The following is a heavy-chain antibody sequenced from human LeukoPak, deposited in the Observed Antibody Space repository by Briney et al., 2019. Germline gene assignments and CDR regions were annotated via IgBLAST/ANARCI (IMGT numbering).Heavy chain of an antibody. Sequence: SETLSLTCTVSGGSISSYYWSWIRQPPGKGLEWIGYIYYSGSTNYNPSLKSRVTISVDTSKNQFSLKLSPVTAADTAVYYCARRGYSYGPGYYYYYMDVWGKGTTDTVSS. CDR1: GGSISSYY. V-gene: IGHV4-59*01. CDR3: ARRGYSYGPGYYYYYMDV. CDR2: IYYSGST. D-gene: IGHD5-18*01. J-gene: IGHJ6*03.